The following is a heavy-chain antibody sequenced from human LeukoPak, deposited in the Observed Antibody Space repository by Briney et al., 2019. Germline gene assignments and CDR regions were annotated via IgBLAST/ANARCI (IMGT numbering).Heavy chain of an antibody. CDR1: GGSISGTYY. Sequence: SETLSLTCTVSGGSISGTYYWSWIRPPPGKGLEWIGEINRSGSTNYNPSLKSRVTISVDTSKNQFSLKLSSVTAADTAVYYCARGGYCSSTSCNYNWFDPWGQGTLVTVSS. V-gene: IGHV4-34*01. J-gene: IGHJ5*02. CDR2: INRSGST. D-gene: IGHD2-2*01. CDR3: ARGGYCSSTSCNYNWFDP.